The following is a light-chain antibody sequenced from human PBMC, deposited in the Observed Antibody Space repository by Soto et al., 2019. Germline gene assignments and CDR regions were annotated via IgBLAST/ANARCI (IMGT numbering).Light chain of an antibody. CDR3: LQYNGFTRT. V-gene: IGKV1-5*03. Sequence: IQMTLTAPTLSASIGDRVTITCRASQNIGRYLAWYQQKPGEAPKFLIYAASSLENGVPSRFSGGRYETEFNLTIAGLQPDDFATYYCLQYNGFTRTFGQGTKVDIK. J-gene: IGKJ1*01. CDR1: QNIGRY. CDR2: AAS.